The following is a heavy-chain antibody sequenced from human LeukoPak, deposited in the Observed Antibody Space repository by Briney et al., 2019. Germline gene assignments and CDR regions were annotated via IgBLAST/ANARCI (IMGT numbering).Heavy chain of an antibody. Sequence: TGESLKISCKGSGYSFTSYWIGWVRQMLGKGLEWMGIIYPGDSDTRYSPSFQGQVTISADKSISTAYLQWSSLKASDTAMYYCARLHYYDSSGRPYYFDYWGQGTLVTVSS. V-gene: IGHV5-51*01. CDR1: GYSFTSYW. CDR2: IYPGDSDT. D-gene: IGHD3-22*01. J-gene: IGHJ4*02. CDR3: ARLHYYDSSGRPYYFDY.